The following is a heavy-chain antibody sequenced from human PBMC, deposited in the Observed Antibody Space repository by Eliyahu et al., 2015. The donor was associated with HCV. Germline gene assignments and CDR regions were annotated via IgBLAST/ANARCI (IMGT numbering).Heavy chain of an antibody. CDR3: AKAGADYYGSGSPDRPEGYFDL. CDR1: GFTFSXYA. J-gene: IGHJ2*01. D-gene: IGHD3-10*01. V-gene: IGHV3-23*01. CDR2: IXGSGGST. Sequence: EVQLLESGGGLVQPGGSLRLSCAASGFTFSXYAMSWVRQAPGKGPGXXXAIXGSGGSTXYAXSVKGRFTISRDNSKNTLYLQMNSLRAEDTAVYYCAKAGADYYGSGSPDRPEGYFDLWGRGTLVTVSS.